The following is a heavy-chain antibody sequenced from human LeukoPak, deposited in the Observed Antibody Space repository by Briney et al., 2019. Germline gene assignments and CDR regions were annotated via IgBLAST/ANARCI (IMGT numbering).Heavy chain of an antibody. CDR3: ARAPVTSSRGAFCYPFDI. CDR1: GFTFDDYA. J-gene: IGHJ4*02. D-gene: IGHD3-22*01. CDR2: ISWNSGSI. V-gene: IGHV3-9*01. Sequence: PGGSLRLSCAASGFTFDDYAMHWVRQVPGKGLEWVSGISWNSGSIDYADSVRGRFTISRDNAKNSLYLQMNSLRAEDTALYYCARAPVTSSRGAFCYPFDIWGQGTLVTVSS.